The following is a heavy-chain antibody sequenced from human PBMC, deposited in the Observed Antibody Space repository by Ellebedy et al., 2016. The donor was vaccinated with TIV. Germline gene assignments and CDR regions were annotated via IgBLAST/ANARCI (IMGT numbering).Heavy chain of an antibody. J-gene: IGHJ4*02. D-gene: IGHD6-19*01. CDR1: GFTFSDHF. V-gene: IGHV3-72*01. CDR2: SRNRADSYTT. CDR3: SRDCSD. Sequence: GESLKISCAASGFTFSDHFMDWVRQPPGKGLEWVGRSRNRADSYTTEYAASVQGRFTISRDESRNSLYLLVSSLRSEDTAVYYCSRDCSDWGQGTPVTVSS.